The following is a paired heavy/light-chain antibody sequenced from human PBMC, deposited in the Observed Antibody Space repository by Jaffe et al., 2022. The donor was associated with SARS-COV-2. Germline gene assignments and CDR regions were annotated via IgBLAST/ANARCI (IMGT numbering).Light chain of an antibody. CDR1: QGVSTSY. Sequence: EIVLTQSPGTLSLSPGERASLSCRASQGVSTSYLAWFQQRPGQAPRLLIYGASSRATGIPDRFSGSGSGTDFTLTISRLEPEDFAVYYCQQYGSSPITFGQGTRLEIK. CDR3: QQYGSSPIT. V-gene: IGKV3-20*01. J-gene: IGKJ5*01. CDR2: GAS.
Heavy chain of an antibody. V-gene: IGHV1-2*04. CDR1: GYTFTGYY. CDR3: ARATVEYSFEI. J-gene: IGHJ3*02. Sequence: QVQLVQSGAEVKKPGASVRVSCKASGYTFTGYYIHWVRQAPGQGLEWMGWINPNSGGTNYAPKFQGWVTVTRDTSISTAYMELSRVTSDDTAVYYCARATVEYSFEIWGQGTVVTVSS. D-gene: IGHD4-17*01. CDR2: INPNSGGT.